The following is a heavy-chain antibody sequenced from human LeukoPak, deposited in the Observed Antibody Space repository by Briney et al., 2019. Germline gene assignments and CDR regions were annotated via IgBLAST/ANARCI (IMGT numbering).Heavy chain of an antibody. CDR1: GYTLTELS. CDR3: AREWTGVAATSWFDP. D-gene: IGHD2-15*01. CDR2: IIPIFGTA. J-gene: IGHJ5*02. Sequence: SVKVSCKVSGYTLTELSMHWVRQAPGKGLEWMGGIIPIFGTANYAQKFQGRVTITADKSTSTAYMELSSLRSEDTAVYYCAREWTGVAATSWFDPWGQGTLVTVSS. V-gene: IGHV1-69*06.